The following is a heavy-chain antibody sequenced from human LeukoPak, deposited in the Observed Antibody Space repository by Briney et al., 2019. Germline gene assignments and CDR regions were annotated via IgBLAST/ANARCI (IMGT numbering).Heavy chain of an antibody. Sequence: PGGSLRLSCAASGFAFSNAWMSWVRQAPGKGLEWVGRIKSKTDGGTTDYAAPVKGRFTISRDDSKNTLYLQMNSLKTEDTAVYYCTTFYCSSTSCWGYFDYWGQGTLVTVSS. CDR1: GFAFSNAW. CDR2: IKSKTDGGTT. V-gene: IGHV3-15*01. D-gene: IGHD2-2*01. CDR3: TTFYCSSTSCWGYFDY. J-gene: IGHJ4*02.